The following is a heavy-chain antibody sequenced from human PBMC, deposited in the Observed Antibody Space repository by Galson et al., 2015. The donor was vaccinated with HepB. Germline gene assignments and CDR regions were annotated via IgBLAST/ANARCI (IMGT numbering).Heavy chain of an antibody. J-gene: IGHJ4*02. D-gene: IGHD2-2*01. CDR1: GGSISSSSYY. Sequence: ETLSLTCTVSGGSISSSSYYWGWIRQPPGKGLEWIGSIYYSGSTYYNPSLKTLKRRVSISVDTSKNQFSLKLNSVTAADTAVYYCARHESESKTYAADNWGQGTLVTVSS. CDR3: ARHESESKTYAADN. CDR2: IYYSGST. V-gene: IGHV4-39*01.